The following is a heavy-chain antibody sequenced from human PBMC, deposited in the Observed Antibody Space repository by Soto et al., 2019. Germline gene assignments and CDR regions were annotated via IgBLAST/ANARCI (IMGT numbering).Heavy chain of an antibody. CDR2: IRSRAYGGAA. J-gene: IGHJ4*02. CDR1: GYSFDGYG. V-gene: IGHV3-49*05. CDR3: TRISGSGTYLPDF. Sequence: EVQMVESGGGLEKPGRSLRLSCKGSGYSFDGYGVSWFGRAPGKGLEWVGFIRSRAYGGAADYAASVMGRFTISRDDPRSIAYLQMNSLKVEDTAVYYCTRISGSGTYLPDFWGQGTLVTVSS. D-gene: IGHD3-10*01.